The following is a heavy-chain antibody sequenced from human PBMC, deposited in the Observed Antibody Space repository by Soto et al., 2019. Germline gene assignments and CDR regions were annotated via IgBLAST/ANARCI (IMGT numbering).Heavy chain of an antibody. V-gene: IGHV1-46*03. J-gene: IGHJ4*02. CDR2: INPSGGST. D-gene: IGHD5-12*01. Sequence: QVQLVQSGAEVKKPGASVKVSCKASGYTFTSYYMHWVRQAPGQGLEWMGIINPSGGSTSYAQKFQGRLTMTRDTPTYTVYMELSSLRSGDTAVYYCARGGGWLQSVDYWGQGTLVTVSS. CDR3: ARGGGWLQSVDY. CDR1: GYTFTSYY.